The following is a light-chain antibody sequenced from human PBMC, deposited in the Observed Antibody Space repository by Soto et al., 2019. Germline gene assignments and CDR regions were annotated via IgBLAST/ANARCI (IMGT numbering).Light chain of an antibody. Sequence: EIVMTQSQATLSVSPGERATLSCRASQSVTSNLAWYQQKPGQAPRLLIYGASTRATGIPARFSGSGSGTDFTLTISSLQSEDFAVYYCQQYNDWRAWTFGQGTKVEIK. V-gene: IGKV3-15*01. CDR1: QSVTSN. CDR2: GAS. CDR3: QQYNDWRAWT. J-gene: IGKJ1*01.